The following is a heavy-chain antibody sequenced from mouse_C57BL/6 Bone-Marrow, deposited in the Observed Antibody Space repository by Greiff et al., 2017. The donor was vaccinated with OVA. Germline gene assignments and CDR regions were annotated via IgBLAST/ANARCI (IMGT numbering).Heavy chain of an antibody. CDR2: IYPGSGST. CDR3: AREHVTTVEDDY. V-gene: IGHV1-55*01. J-gene: IGHJ2*01. Sequence: QVQLQQPGAELVKPGASVKMSCKASGYTFTSYWITWVKQRPGQGLEWIGDIYPGSGSTTYNETFKSKATLTVDTSSSPAYMQLSSLTSEDSAVYYGAREHVTTVEDDYGGQGTTLTVSA. D-gene: IGHD1-1*01. CDR1: GYTFTSYW.